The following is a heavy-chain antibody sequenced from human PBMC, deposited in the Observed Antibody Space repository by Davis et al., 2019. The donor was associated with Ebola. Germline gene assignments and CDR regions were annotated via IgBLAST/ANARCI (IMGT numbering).Heavy chain of an antibody. CDR1: GFTFDDYA. CDR3: AKGITGTLF. J-gene: IGHJ4*02. Sequence: PGGSLRLSCAASGFTFDDYAMHWVRQAPGKGLEWVSGISWNSGSIGYADSVKGRFTISRDNAKNSLYLQMNSLRAEDTAVYYCAKGITGTLFWGQGTLVTVSS. D-gene: IGHD1-7*01. V-gene: IGHV3-9*01. CDR2: ISWNSGSI.